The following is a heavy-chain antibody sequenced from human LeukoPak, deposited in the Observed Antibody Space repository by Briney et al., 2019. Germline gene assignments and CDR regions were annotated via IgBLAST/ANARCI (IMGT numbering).Heavy chain of an antibody. Sequence: GESLKISCKASGYSFTTYWIGWVRQMPGEGLEWMGMFFPGDSDTRMSPSFQGQVTLAAGNSITTAYLQWSSLRASDTAIYYCARGPRGGNWNEALDYWGQGTLVTVSS. J-gene: IGHJ4*02. D-gene: IGHD1-1*01. V-gene: IGHV5-51*01. CDR1: GYSFTTYW. CDR2: FFPGDSDT. CDR3: ARGPRGGNWNEALDY.